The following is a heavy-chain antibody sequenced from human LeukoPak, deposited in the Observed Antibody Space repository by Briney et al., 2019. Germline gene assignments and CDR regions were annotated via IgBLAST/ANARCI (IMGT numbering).Heavy chain of an antibody. CDR1: GYTFTGYY. Sequence: ASVKVSCKASGYTFTGYYMHWVRQAPGQGLEWMGWINPNSGGTNYAQKFQGRVTMTMDTSISTAYMELSRLRSDDTAVYYCARGISGYDYDDFDIWGQGTMVTVS. V-gene: IGHV1-2*02. J-gene: IGHJ3*02. CDR3: ARGISGYDYDDFDI. D-gene: IGHD5-12*01. CDR2: INPNSGGT.